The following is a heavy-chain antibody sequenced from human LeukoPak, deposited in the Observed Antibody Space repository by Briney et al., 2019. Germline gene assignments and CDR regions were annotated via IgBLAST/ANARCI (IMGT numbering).Heavy chain of an antibody. CDR1: GFTFDDYD. Sequence: GGSLRLSCAASGFTFDDYDMNWVRQAPGKGLEWVSGINWNGDTTGYADSLKGRFTISRDNAKNSLYLQMNSLRAEDTAVCYCARVGYDSSSNWFDPWGQGTLVTVSS. CDR3: ARVGYDSSSNWFDP. CDR2: INWNGDTT. V-gene: IGHV3-20*04. J-gene: IGHJ5*02. D-gene: IGHD3-22*01.